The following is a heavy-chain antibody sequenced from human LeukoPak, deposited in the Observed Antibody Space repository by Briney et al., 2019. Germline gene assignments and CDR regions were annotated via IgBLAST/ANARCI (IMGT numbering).Heavy chain of an antibody. Sequence: ASVKVSCKASGYTFTNYDINWVRQATGQGLEWMGWMNPNNGNTGYAQKFQGRVTMTRNTSISTANMELSSLRSGGTAVYYCARAPRGSSWYYFDYWGQGTLVTVSS. CDR1: GYTFTNYD. CDR3: ARAPRGSSWYYFDY. J-gene: IGHJ4*02. V-gene: IGHV1-8*01. D-gene: IGHD6-13*01. CDR2: MNPNNGNT.